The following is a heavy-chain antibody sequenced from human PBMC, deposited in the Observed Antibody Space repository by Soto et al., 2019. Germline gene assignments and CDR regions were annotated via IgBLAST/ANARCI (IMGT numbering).Heavy chain of an antibody. J-gene: IGHJ4*02. Sequence: GASVKVSCKASGYTFTSYDINWVRQATGQGLERMGWMNPNSGNTGYAQKFQGRVTMTRNTSISTAYMELSSLRSEDTAVYYCARGSVYDFWSGYSIFAFDYWGQGTLVTVSS. V-gene: IGHV1-8*01. CDR3: ARGSVYDFWSGYSIFAFDY. D-gene: IGHD3-3*01. CDR1: GYTFTSYD. CDR2: MNPNSGNT.